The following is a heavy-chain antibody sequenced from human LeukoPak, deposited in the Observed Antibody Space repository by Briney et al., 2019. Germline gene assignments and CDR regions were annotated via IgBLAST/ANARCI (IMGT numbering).Heavy chain of an antibody. Sequence: SQTLSLTCAISGDSVSSNSTAWDWIRQSPSRGLEWLGRTYYRSKWYNDYTVSVKSRITFNPDTSKNQFSLHLNSVTPEDTAVYYCARKRLSADSFDIWGQGTLVTVSS. V-gene: IGHV6-1*01. CDR3: ARKRLSADSFDI. CDR2: TYYRSKWYN. CDR1: GDSVSSNSTA. J-gene: IGHJ3*02. D-gene: IGHD4/OR15-4a*01.